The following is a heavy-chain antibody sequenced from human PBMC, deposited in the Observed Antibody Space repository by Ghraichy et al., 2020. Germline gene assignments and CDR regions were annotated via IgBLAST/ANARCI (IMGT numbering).Heavy chain of an antibody. CDR3: ARLNCSSTSCYSNWFDP. CDR1: GGSISSGGYY. Sequence: SETLSLTCTVSGGSISSGGYYWSWIRQHPGKGLEWIGYIYYSGSTYYNPSLKSRVTISVDTSKNQFSLKLSSVTAADTAVYYCARLNCSSTSCYSNWFDPWGQGTLVTVSS. J-gene: IGHJ5*02. D-gene: IGHD2-2*01. CDR2: IYYSGST. V-gene: IGHV4-31*03.